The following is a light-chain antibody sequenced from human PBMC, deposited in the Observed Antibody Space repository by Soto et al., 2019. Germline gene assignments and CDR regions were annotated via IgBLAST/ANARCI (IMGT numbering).Light chain of an antibody. CDR2: EVS. J-gene: IGLJ2*01. V-gene: IGLV2-8*01. Sequence: QSVLTQPPSASGSPGQSVTISCTGTSSDIGGYNSVSWYQQHPGKAPKLMIYEVSERPSGVPDRFSGSKSGNTASLNVSGLQAEDEADYYCSSYAGNNNFKVFGGGTKLTVL. CDR1: SSDIGGYNS. CDR3: SSYAGNNNFKV.